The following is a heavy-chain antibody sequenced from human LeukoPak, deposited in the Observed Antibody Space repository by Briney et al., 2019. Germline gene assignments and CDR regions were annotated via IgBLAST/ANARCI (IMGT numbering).Heavy chain of an antibody. CDR3: AREIWELHWADDAFDI. V-gene: IGHV6-1*01. CDR2: TYYRSKWFY. J-gene: IGHJ3*02. D-gene: IGHD1-7*01. Sequence: SQTLSLTCAISGGSVSSNSAAWNWIRQSPSRGLEWLGRTYYRSKWFYNYAVSVKSRITINPDTSKNQFSLQLNSVTPEDTAVYYCAREIWELHWADDAFDIWGQGTLVTVSS. CDR1: GGSVSSNSAA.